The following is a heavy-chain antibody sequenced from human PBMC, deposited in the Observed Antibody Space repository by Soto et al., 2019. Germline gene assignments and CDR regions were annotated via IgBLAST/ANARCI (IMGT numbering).Heavy chain of an antibody. V-gene: IGHV3-72*01. J-gene: IGHJ4*02. CDR3: ARPHGTTSAGSYFEN. CDR1: GFTFSDHY. CDR2: IRDKAHSYTT. Sequence: GGSLRLSCAASGFTFSDHYMDWVRQVPGKGLEWVGRIRDKAHSYTTEYAASVKGRFTISRDDSKTSLYLQMNSRKTEDTAVYYCARPHGTTSAGSYFENWGQGTLVTVSS. D-gene: IGHD2-15*01.